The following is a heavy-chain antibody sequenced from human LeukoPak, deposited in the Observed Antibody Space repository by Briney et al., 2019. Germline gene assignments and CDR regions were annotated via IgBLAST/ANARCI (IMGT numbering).Heavy chain of an antibody. CDR1: GGSISSYY. J-gene: IGHJ4*02. Sequence: SETLSLTCTVSGGSISSYYRSWIRQPPGKGLEWIGYIYYSGSTNYNPSLKSRVTISVGTSKNQFSLKLSSVTAADTAVYYCARGPVSYDYWGQGTLVTVSS. V-gene: IGHV4-59*01. CDR3: ARGPVSYDY. D-gene: IGHD3-16*02. CDR2: IYYSGST.